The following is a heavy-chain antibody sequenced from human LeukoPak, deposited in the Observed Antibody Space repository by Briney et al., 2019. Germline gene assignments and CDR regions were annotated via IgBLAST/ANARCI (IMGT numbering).Heavy chain of an antibody. J-gene: IGHJ4*02. Sequence: GRSLRLSCVASRFTFSSYGMHWVRQAPGKGLQWVAVIWYDGSEKYYADSVKGRFTISRDNSQNTLYLQLNSLRADDTAVYYCAKETAVAARLIDYWGQGTLVTVSS. D-gene: IGHD6-6*01. V-gene: IGHV3-33*06. CDR1: RFTFSSYG. CDR3: AKETAVAARLIDY. CDR2: IWYDGSEK.